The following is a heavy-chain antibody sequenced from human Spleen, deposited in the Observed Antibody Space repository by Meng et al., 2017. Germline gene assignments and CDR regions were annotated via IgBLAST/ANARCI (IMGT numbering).Heavy chain of an antibody. CDR3: ARNLVPYRLLQYVMDF. D-gene: IGHD2-2*01. J-gene: IGHJ6*02. V-gene: IGHV3-30*04. Sequence: GESLKISCAASGFTFSTYAIHWVRQAPGKGLEWVALLSYDGNNRYYADSVRGRFSISRDNSRNTLYLQMNSLRAEDTAVYYCARNLVPYRLLQYVMDFCGQGTTVTVSS. CDR2: LSYDGNNR. CDR1: GFTFSTYA.